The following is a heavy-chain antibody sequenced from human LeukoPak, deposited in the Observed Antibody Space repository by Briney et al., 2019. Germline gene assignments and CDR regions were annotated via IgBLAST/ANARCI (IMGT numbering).Heavy chain of an antibody. CDR3: ARDRENNWWGGSDH. V-gene: IGHV1-24*01. Sequence: GASVKVSCKVSGYTLTELSMHWVRQAPGKGLEWMGGFDPEDGETIYAQKFQDRVTITSDTSATTAYMDLSSLRSEDTAIYFCARDRENNWWGGSDHWGLGTLVIVSS. CDR1: GYTLTELS. D-gene: IGHD1-1*01. J-gene: IGHJ4*02. CDR2: FDPEDGET.